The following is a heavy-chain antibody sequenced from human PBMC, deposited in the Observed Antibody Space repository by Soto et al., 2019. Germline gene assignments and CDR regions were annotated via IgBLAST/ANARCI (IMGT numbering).Heavy chain of an antibody. J-gene: IGHJ4*02. Sequence: ETLSLTCAVYGGSFSGYYWSWIRQPPGKGLEWIGEINHSGSTNYNPSLKSRVTISVDTSKNQFSLNLSSVTAADTAVYYCARGRGTYDFWSGYYYWGQGTLVTVSS. CDR3: ARGRGTYDFWSGYYY. CDR1: GGSFSGYY. V-gene: IGHV4-34*01. CDR2: INHSGST. D-gene: IGHD3-3*01.